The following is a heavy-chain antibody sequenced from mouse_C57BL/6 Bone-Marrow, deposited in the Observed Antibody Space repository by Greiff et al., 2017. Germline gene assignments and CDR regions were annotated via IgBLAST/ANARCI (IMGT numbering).Heavy chain of an antibody. D-gene: IGHD2-5*01. CDR2: ISNGGGST. CDR3: ASYSNYPYYAMDY. J-gene: IGHJ4*01. CDR1: GFTFSDYY. Sequence: EVQLVESGGGLVQPGGSLKLSCAASGFTFSDYYMYWVRQTPEKRLEWVAYISNGGGSTYYPDTVKGRFTISRDTAKNTLYLQMSRLKSEDTAMYYCASYSNYPYYAMDYWGQGTSVTVSS. V-gene: IGHV5-12*01.